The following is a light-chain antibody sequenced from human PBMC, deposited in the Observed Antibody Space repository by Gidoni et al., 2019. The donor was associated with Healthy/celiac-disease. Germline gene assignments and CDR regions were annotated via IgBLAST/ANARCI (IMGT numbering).Light chain of an antibody. J-gene: IGKJ2*01. V-gene: IGKV3-15*01. CDR1: QSVSSN. CDR3: QQYNNWPEYT. CDR2: GAS. Sequence: EIVMTQSPATLAVSPGEGATLSCRASQSVSSNLAWYQQKPGQAPRLLIYGASTRATGNPARFSGSGSGTEFTLTISSLQSEDFAVDYCQQYNNWPEYTFGQGTKLEIK.